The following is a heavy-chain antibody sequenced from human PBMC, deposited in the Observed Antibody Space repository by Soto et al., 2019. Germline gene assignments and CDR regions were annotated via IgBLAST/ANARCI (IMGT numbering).Heavy chain of an antibody. D-gene: IGHD6-19*01. CDR3: AAELGSSGPSRRDY. V-gene: IGHV1-58*02. CDR1: GFTFTSSA. Sequence: SVKVSCKASGFTFTSSAMQWVRQARGQRLEWIGWIVVGSGNTNYAQKFQERVTITRDMSTSTAYMELSSLRSEDTAVYYCAAELGSSGPSRRDYWGQGTLVTVSS. J-gene: IGHJ4*02. CDR2: IVVGSGNT.